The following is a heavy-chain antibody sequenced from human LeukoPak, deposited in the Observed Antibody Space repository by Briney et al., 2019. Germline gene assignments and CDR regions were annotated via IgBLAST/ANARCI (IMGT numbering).Heavy chain of an antibody. V-gene: IGHV1-2*02. J-gene: IGHJ4*02. CDR3: AFENSGSSFFYY. CDR2: INPNSAGT. Sequence: GASVKVSCKASGYTLTDYYMHWVRQAPGQGLEWMGWINPNSAGTKYAQKFQGRVTMTRDTSISTAYMELGRLISDDTAVYYCAFENSGSSFFYYWGQGTLVTVSS. CDR1: GYTLTDYY. D-gene: IGHD3-10*01.